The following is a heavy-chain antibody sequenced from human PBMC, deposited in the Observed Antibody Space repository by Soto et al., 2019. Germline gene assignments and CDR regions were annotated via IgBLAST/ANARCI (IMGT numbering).Heavy chain of an antibody. J-gene: IGHJ3*02. CDR2: ISSSSSNI. Sequence: GGSLRLCCGASGFTFNTYGMNWVRLAPGKGLEWVSSISSSSSNIYYADSVKGRFTISRDNAKNSLYLQMNSLRAEDTAVYYCARDHQKLWFGESNLSDGFDIWGQGTMVTVSS. CDR3: ARDHQKLWFGESNLSDGFDI. V-gene: IGHV3-21*01. D-gene: IGHD3-10*01. CDR1: GFTFNTYG.